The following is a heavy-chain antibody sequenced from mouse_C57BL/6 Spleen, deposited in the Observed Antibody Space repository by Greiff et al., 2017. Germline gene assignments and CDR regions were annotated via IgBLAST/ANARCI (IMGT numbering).Heavy chain of an antibody. Sequence: ESGPGLVKPSQSLSLTCSVTGYSITSGYYWNWLRQFPGNKLEWRGYISYDGSNNYNPSLKNRISITRDTSKNQFFLKLKSVTTEDTATYYCARRGGITTVVAPFDYWGQGTTLTVSS. CDR2: ISYDGSN. V-gene: IGHV3-6*01. D-gene: IGHD1-1*01. J-gene: IGHJ2*01. CDR3: ARRGGITTVVAPFDY. CDR1: GYSITSGYY.